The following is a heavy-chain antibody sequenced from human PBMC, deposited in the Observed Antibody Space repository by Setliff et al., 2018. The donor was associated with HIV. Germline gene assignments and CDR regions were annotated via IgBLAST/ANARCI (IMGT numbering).Heavy chain of an antibody. V-gene: IGHV3-30*02. CDR3: AKPVYYYMDV. J-gene: IGHJ6*03. CDR2: IRYDGSDK. CDR1: GFTFSNYG. Sequence: GGSLRLSCAASGFTFSNYGMNWVRQAPGKGLEWVAFIRYDGSDKYYADSVKGRFTISRDNSKNTLYLQINSLRAEDTAVYYCAKPVYYYMDVWGKGTTVTVSS. D-gene: IGHD2-8*01.